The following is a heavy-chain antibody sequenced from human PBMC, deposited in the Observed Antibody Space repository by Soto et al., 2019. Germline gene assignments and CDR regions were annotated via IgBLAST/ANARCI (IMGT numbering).Heavy chain of an antibody. J-gene: IGHJ4*02. D-gene: IGHD6-19*01. V-gene: IGHV2-5*02. Sequence: QITLKESGPTLVKPTQTLTLTCTFSGFSLSTSGVGVGWIRQPPGKALERLALIYWDDDKRYRPSLKRWLTITENASKNQVVLTMNDMDPVDTATYYCAHRAVSSAWYVWYFDYWGQGTLVTVSS. CDR1: GFSLSTSGVG. CDR2: IYWDDDK. CDR3: AHRAVSSAWYVWYFDY.